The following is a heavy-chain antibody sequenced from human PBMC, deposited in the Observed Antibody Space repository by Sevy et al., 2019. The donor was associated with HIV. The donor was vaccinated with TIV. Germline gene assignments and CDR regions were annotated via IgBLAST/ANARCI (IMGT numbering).Heavy chain of an antibody. D-gene: IGHD1-26*01. CDR3: AGENAWGRGYS. J-gene: IGHJ4*02. CDR2: IYYNGNT. Sequence: AESLSLTCTVSGGSITSLYWGWIRQPPGKGLEGIANIYYNGNTNHNPSLKSRVTISLDTSKNQFSLRLSSVTAADTAIHYCAGENAWGRGYSWGQGTLVSVSS. CDR1: GGSITSLY. V-gene: IGHV4-59*08.